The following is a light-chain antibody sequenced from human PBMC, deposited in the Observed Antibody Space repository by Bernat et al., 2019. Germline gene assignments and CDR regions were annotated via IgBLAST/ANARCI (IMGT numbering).Light chain of an antibody. CDR2: GNS. CDR1: SSNMGAGYD. Sequence: QSVLTQPPSVSGAPGQRVTISCTGSSSNMGAGYDAHWYQQLPGIAPKLLIYGNSNRPSGVPDRFSGSKSGTSASLAITGLQAEDEADYYCQSYDSSLSGWVFGGGTKLTVL. V-gene: IGLV1-40*01. CDR3: QSYDSSLSGWV. J-gene: IGLJ3*02.